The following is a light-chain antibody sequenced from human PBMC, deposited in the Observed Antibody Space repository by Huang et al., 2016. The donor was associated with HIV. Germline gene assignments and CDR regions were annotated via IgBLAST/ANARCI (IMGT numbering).Light chain of an antibody. CDR2: WAS. CDR3: QQYYTTPWT. CDR1: QSVLYSSNNKNY. J-gene: IGKJ1*01. V-gene: IGKV4-1*01. Sequence: DIVMTQSPDSLPVFLGARATINCKSSQSVLYSSNNKNYLAWYQQKPGQPPKLLIYWASTRESGVPDLFSGSGSGTGFTLTIKSLQAEDVAVYYCQQYYTTPWTFGQGTKVEL.